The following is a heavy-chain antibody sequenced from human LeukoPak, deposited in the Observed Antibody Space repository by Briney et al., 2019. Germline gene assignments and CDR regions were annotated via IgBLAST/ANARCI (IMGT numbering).Heavy chain of an antibody. D-gene: IGHD2-21*01. Sequence: HPGGSLRLSCAASGFTFSSCGMHWVRQAPGKGLEWVAVIWYDGSNKYYADSVKGRFTISRDNSKNTLYLQMNSLRAEDTAVYYCTRGPHIPGYYGMDVWGQGTTVTVSS. CDR1: GFTFSSCG. CDR2: IWYDGSNK. CDR3: TRGPHIPGYYGMDV. V-gene: IGHV3-33*01. J-gene: IGHJ6*02.